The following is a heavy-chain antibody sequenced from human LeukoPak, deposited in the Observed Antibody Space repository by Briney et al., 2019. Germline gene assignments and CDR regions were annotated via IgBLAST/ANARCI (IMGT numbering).Heavy chain of an antibody. CDR3: ARELGYCSSTSCTHYYYGMDV. Sequence: PSETLSLTCTVSGGSTSSYYWSWIRQPPGKGLEWIGYIYYSGSTNYNPSLKSRVTISVDTSKNQFSLKLSSVTAADTAVYYCARELGYCSSTSCTHYYYGMDVWGQGTTVTVSS. D-gene: IGHD2-2*01. J-gene: IGHJ6*02. CDR1: GGSTSSYY. CDR2: IYYSGST. V-gene: IGHV4-59*01.